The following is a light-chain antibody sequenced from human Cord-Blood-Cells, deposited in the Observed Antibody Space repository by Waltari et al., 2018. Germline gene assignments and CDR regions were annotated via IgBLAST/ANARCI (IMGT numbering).Light chain of an antibody. CDR2: GAS. CDR3: QQYNNWPPVT. Sequence: EIVMTHSPATLSVSPGERATLSCRASQSVSSNLAWYQQKPGQAPRLLIYGASTRATGIPASFSGSGSGTEFTLTISSLQSEDFAVHYCQQYNNWPPVTFGQGTRLEIK. CDR1: QSVSSN. V-gene: IGKV3-15*01. J-gene: IGKJ5*01.